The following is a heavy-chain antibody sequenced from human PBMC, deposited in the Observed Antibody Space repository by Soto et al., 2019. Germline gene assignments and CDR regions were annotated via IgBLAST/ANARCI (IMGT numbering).Heavy chain of an antibody. CDR2: INPSGGST. CDR1: GYTFTSYY. Sequence: ASVKVSCKASGYTFTSYYMHWVRQAPGQGLERMGIINPSGGSTSYAQKFQGRVTMTRDTSTSTVYMELSSLRSEDTAVYYCARLYCSGGSCYHNWFDPWGQGTLVTVSS. D-gene: IGHD2-15*01. V-gene: IGHV1-46*03. CDR3: ARLYCSGGSCYHNWFDP. J-gene: IGHJ5*02.